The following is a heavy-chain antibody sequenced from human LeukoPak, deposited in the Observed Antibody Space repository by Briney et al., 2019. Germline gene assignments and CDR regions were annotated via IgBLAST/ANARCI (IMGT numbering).Heavy chain of an antibody. CDR1: GGSFSGYY. CDR2: INHSGST. CDR3: ARRQLWLSDDY. Sequence: PSETLSLTCAVYGGSFSGYYWSWIRQPPGKGLEWIGEINHSGSTNYNPSLKSRVTISVDTSKNQFSLKLSSVTAADTAVYYCARRQLWLSDDYWGQGTLVTVSS. J-gene: IGHJ4*02. D-gene: IGHD5-18*01. V-gene: IGHV4-34*01.